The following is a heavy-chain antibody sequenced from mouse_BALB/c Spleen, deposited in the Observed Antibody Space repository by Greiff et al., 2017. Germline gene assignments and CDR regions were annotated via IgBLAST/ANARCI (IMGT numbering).Heavy chain of an antibody. CDR3: ARRDGSFAY. Sequence: EVMLVESGGDLVKPGGSLKLSCAASGFTFSSYGMSWVRQTPDKRLEWVATISSGGSYTYYPDSVKGRFTISRDNAKNTLYMQMSSLKSEDTAMYYCARRDGSFAYWGQGTLVTVSA. J-gene: IGHJ3*01. CDR2: ISSGGSYT. V-gene: IGHV5-6*02. D-gene: IGHD1-2*01. CDR1: GFTFSSYG.